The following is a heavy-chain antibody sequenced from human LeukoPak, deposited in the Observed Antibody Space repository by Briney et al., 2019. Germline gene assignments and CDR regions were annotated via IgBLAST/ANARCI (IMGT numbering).Heavy chain of an antibody. Sequence: GGSLRLSHAASGFTFSSYAMHWVRQAPGKGLEWVAVISYDGSNKYYADSVKGRFTISRDNSKNTLYLQMNSLRAEDTAVYYCASGSYYYDSSGYEIFDYWGQGTLVTVSS. CDR1: GFTFSSYA. V-gene: IGHV3-30*04. CDR2: ISYDGSNK. CDR3: ASGSYYYDSSGYEIFDY. D-gene: IGHD3-22*01. J-gene: IGHJ4*02.